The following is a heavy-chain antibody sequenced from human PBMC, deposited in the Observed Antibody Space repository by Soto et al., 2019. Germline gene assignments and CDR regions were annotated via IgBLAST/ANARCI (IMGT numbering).Heavy chain of an antibody. J-gene: IGHJ4*02. CDR3: ASDHTRAGYDY. D-gene: IGHD5-18*01. Sequence: QVQLQESGPGLVKPSQTLSLTCTVSGGSITTGGYYWSWIRQHPGKGLEWIGYIYYSGSTSYNPSLQXRXTXSXXTSKNQFSLKLNSVTAADTAVYYCASDHTRAGYDYWGQGTLVTVSS. CDR2: IYYSGST. CDR1: GGSITTGGYY. V-gene: IGHV4-31*03.